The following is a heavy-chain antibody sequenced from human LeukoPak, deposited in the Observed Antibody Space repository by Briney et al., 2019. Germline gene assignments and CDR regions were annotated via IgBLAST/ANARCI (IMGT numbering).Heavy chain of an antibody. CDR1: GFTSSSYW. V-gene: IGHV3-74*01. CDR2: INSDGSST. Sequence: GGSLRLSCAASGFTSSSYWMHWVRQAPGKGLVWVSRINSDGSSTSYADSVKGRFTISRDNAKNTLYLQMNSLRAEDTAVYYCATEPHYYDSSGAIMDYWGQGTLVTVSS. CDR3: ATEPHYYDSSGAIMDY. J-gene: IGHJ4*02. D-gene: IGHD3-22*01.